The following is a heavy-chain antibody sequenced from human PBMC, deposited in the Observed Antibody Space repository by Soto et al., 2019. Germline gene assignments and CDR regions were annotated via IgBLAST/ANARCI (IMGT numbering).Heavy chain of an antibody. CDR1: GGSFSGYY. V-gene: IGHV4-59*01. Sequence: PSETLSLTCAVYGGSFSGYYWSWIRQPPGKGLEWIGYIYYSGSTNYNPSLKSRVTISVDTSKNQFSLKLSSVTAADTAVYYCARDKGAGTIDYWGQGTLVTVSS. D-gene: IGHD6-13*01. CDR2: IYYSGST. CDR3: ARDKGAGTIDY. J-gene: IGHJ4*02.